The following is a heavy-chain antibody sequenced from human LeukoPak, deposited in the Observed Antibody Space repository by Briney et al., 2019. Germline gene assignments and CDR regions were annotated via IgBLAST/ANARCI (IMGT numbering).Heavy chain of an antibody. D-gene: IGHD3-3*01. Sequence: ASVKVSCKASGYTFTGYYMHWVRQAPGQGLEWMGRVNPNSGGTNYAQNFQGRVTMARDTSISTAYMELSRLRSDDTAVYYCARVDTIYQFDYWGQGTLVTVSS. CDR1: GYTFTGYY. CDR2: VNPNSGGT. CDR3: ARVDTIYQFDY. J-gene: IGHJ4*02. V-gene: IGHV1-2*06.